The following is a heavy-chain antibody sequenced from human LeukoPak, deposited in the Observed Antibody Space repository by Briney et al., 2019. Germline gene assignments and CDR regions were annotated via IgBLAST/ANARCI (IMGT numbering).Heavy chain of an antibody. J-gene: IGHJ6*03. V-gene: IGHV3-53*01. Sequence: SGGSLRLSYAASGFTVSNNYMSWVRQAPGKGLEWVSIIYSGGSTYYADSVKGRFTISRDNSKNTLYLQMNSLRAEDTAVYYCARGGMVRGVIGYFYYYMDVWGKGTTVTISS. D-gene: IGHD3-10*01. CDR3: ARGGMVRGVIGYFYYYMDV. CDR1: GFTVSNNY. CDR2: IYSGGST.